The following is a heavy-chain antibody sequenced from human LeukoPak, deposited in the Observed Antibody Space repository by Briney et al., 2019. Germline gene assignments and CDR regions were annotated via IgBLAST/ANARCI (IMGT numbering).Heavy chain of an antibody. Sequence: RPGGSLRLSCAASGFTFLDYGMSWVRHAPGKGLEWVSGINWNGGSITYADSVKGRFTISRDNAKNSLYLQMNSLRVEDTAFYYCARVDPNGDYPLDYWGQGTLVTVSS. CDR1: GFTFLDYG. J-gene: IGHJ4*02. CDR2: INWNGGSI. V-gene: IGHV3-20*04. D-gene: IGHD4-17*01. CDR3: ARVDPNGDYPLDY.